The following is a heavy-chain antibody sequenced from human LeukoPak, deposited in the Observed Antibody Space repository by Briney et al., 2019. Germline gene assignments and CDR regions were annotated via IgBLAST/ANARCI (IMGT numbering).Heavy chain of an antibody. CDR2: INPNTGAT. CDR3: ARDQSFGGSYLDYYYYYMDV. Sequence: GASVKVSCKASGYTFTGYYIHWVRQAPGPGLEWMGWINPNTGATNYAQNFQGRVTMTRDTSNSTAYMELSSLTSDDTAVYYCARDQSFGGSYLDYYYYYMDVWGKGTTVTVSS. CDR1: GYTFTGYY. V-gene: IGHV1-2*02. D-gene: IGHD1-26*01. J-gene: IGHJ6*03.